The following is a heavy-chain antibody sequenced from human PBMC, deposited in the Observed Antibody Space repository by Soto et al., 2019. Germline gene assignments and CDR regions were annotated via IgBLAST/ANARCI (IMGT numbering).Heavy chain of an antibody. CDR2: IRNRAYRGTT. V-gene: IGHV3-49*04. CDR3: PKWSPLEDLLSS. J-gene: IGHJ5*01. D-gene: IGHD2-15*01. CDR1: GFTFENYA. Sequence: GGSLRLSCSGSGFTFENYAGSWGRQAPGKGLEWLGVIRNRAYRGTTEYAPSVEWRFTISREDSKEIAYLQMNSLKPDHTGVYFCPKWSPLEDLLSSWGHGTVVT.